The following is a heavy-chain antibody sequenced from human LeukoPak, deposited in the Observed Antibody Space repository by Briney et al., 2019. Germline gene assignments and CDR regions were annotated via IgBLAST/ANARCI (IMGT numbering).Heavy chain of an antibody. CDR2: ISSSSSYI. V-gene: IGHV3-21*01. J-gene: IGHJ4*02. D-gene: IGHD5-24*01. CDR1: GFTFSSYS. CDR3: ARDGPAAGDGSKSEHDY. Sequence: PGGSLRLSCAASGFTFSSYSMNWVRQAPGKGLEWVSSISSSSSYIYYADSVKGRFTISRDNAKNSLYLQMNSLRAEDTAVYYCARDGPAAGDGSKSEHDYWGQGTLVTVSS.